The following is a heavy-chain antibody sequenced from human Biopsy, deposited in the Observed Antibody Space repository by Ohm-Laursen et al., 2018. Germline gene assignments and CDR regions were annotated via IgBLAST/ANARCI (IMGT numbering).Heavy chain of an antibody. CDR2: IYSNGNT. V-gene: IGHV4-4*07. Sequence: ETLSLTCTVSGGSISGHFWSWVRQPAGKGLEWIGRIYSNGNTNYNPSLKSRVSMSVDTSKNHFSLNLTSVTAADTAMYYCARDEGLLRAFDIWGQGTLGTVSS. CDR1: GGSISGHF. CDR3: ARDEGLLRAFDI. D-gene: IGHD1-26*01. J-gene: IGHJ3*02.